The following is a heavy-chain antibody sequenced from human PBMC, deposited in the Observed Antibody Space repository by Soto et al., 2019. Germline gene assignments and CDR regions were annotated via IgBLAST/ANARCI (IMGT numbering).Heavy chain of an antibody. D-gene: IGHD1-26*01. CDR3: ARDRGATRHYYYGMDV. Sequence: GGSLRLSCAASGFTFSSYAMHWVRQAPGKGLEWVAVISYDGSNKYYADSVKGRFTISRDNSKNTLYLQMNSLRAEDTAVYYCARDRGATRHYYYGMDVWGQGTTVTVSS. CDR1: GFTFSSYA. CDR2: ISYDGSNK. J-gene: IGHJ6*02. V-gene: IGHV3-30-3*01.